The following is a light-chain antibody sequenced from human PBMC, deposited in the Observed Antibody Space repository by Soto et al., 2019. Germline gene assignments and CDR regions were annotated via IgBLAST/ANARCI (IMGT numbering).Light chain of an antibody. V-gene: IGKV3-15*01. CDR1: QTVSNN. CDR3: QQYHKWPPFT. CDR2: GAS. J-gene: IGKJ4*01. Sequence: EIVMTQSPATLSMSPGERVSISCRASQTVSNNLAWYQQQPGQAPRLLIYGASTRAIGVAARFSGSGSGTEFTLTITSLQSEDFAVYYCQQYHKWPPFTFGGGTVVEIK.